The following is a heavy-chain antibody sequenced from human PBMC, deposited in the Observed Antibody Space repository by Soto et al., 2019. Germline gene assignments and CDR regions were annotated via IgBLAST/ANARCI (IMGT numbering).Heavy chain of an antibody. CDR3: ARVLDPQGESYGMDV. Sequence: KPSETLSLTCTVSGGSISSSSYYWGWIRQPPGKGLEWIGSIYYSGSTYYNPSLKSRVTISVDTSKNQFSLKLSSVTAADTAVYYCARVLDPQGESYGMDVWGQGTTVTVSS. V-gene: IGHV4-39*01. CDR2: IYYSGST. J-gene: IGHJ6*02. CDR1: GGSISSSSYY.